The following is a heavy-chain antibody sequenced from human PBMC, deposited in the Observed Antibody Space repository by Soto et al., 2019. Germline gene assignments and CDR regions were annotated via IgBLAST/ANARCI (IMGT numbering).Heavy chain of an antibody. CDR3: ARGKSGYLTFDY. Sequence: GGSLRLSCAASGFIVSDNYMNWVRQAPGKGLEWLSVVYSGSATYYADSVKGRFTISRDNSKNTVFLQMNSLRVEDTAVYYCARGKSGYLTFDYWGQGTMVTVSS. D-gene: IGHD3-22*01. V-gene: IGHV3-53*01. CDR1: GFIVSDNY. CDR2: VYSGSAT. J-gene: IGHJ4*02.